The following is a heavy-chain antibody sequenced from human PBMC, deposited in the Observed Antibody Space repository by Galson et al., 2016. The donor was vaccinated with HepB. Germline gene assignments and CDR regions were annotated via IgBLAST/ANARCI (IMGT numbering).Heavy chain of an antibody. D-gene: IGHD1-7*01. CDR3: ATLGTTDS. Sequence: SVKVSCKVSGYTLIEFSMHWVRQAPGKGLEWMGRFDPEHGETTYAQKFQGRVTLTEDTSTDTAYMELSSLRSEDTAMYFCATLGTTDSWGQGTLVTVSS. J-gene: IGHJ5*01. V-gene: IGHV1-24*01. CDR1: GYTLIEFS. CDR2: FDPEHGET.